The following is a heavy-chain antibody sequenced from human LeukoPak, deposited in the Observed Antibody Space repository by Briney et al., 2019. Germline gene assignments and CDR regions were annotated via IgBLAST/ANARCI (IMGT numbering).Heavy chain of an antibody. Sequence: SETLSLTCAVSGGSITSGDYTWSWIRQPPGKGLEWIGFIYQNGTPYYNPSLKSRVTMSVDTSKNQFSLKLSSVSAADTAVYYCARIPLLFPSEGYYGEYYFDYWGQGTLVTVSS. CDR1: GGSITSGDYT. V-gene: IGHV4-30-2*01. D-gene: IGHD1-26*01. CDR2: IYQNGTP. J-gene: IGHJ4*02. CDR3: ARIPLLFPSEGYYGEYYFDY.